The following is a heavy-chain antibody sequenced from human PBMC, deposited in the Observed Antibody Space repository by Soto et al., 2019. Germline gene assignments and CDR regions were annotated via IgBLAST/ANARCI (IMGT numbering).Heavy chain of an antibody. J-gene: IGHJ6*02. D-gene: IGHD3-3*01. CDR2: IYYSGST. CDR3: ARDSPHATYYDFWSGYSSGMDV. Sequence: SETLSLTCTVSGGSISSYYWSWIRQPPGKVLEWIGYIYYSGSTNYNPSLKSRVTISVDTSKNQFSLKLSSVTAADTAVYYCARDSPHATYYDFWSGYSSGMDVWGQGTTVTVSS. CDR1: GGSISSYY. V-gene: IGHV4-59*01.